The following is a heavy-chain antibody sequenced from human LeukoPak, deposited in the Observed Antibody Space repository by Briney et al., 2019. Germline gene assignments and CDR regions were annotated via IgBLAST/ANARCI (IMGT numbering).Heavy chain of an antibody. CDR3: AKTKGGGSARAPLYYFDC. D-gene: IGHD6-19*01. V-gene: IGHV3-20*04. Sequence: PGGSLRLSCAASGFTFDDYGVSWVRQAPGKGLEWVSGINWNGGSTGYADSVKGRFTISRDNAKNSLYLQMNSLRAEDTALYYCAKTKGGGSARAPLYYFDCWGQGTLVTVSS. CDR1: GFTFDDYG. J-gene: IGHJ4*02. CDR2: INWNGGST.